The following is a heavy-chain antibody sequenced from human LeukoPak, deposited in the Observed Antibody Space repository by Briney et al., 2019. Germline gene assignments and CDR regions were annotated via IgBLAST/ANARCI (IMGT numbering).Heavy chain of an antibody. CDR1: GGSVSSNY. D-gene: IGHD2-21*02. V-gene: IGHV4-39*01. CDR3: ASLKLVAARVYWFDA. J-gene: IGHJ5*02. CDR2: MSYSRGA. Sequence: SDTLSLTCTVSGGSVSSNYWGWIRQAPGKGLEWIGSMSYSRGAFYNPPLQRRGTISVDTSKNQLSLKLSSVTATDTAVYYCASLKLVAARVYWFDAGGEGRLVTVSS.